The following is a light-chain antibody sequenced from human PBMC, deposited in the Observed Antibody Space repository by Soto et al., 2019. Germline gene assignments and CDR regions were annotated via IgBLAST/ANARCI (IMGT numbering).Light chain of an antibody. Sequence: ETVMTQSPGTLSLSPGERVTLSCRASQSVSSGYLAWYQQKPGQAPRLLIFGASNRATGIPDRFTGSGSGTDFTLTISRLEPEDFAVYYCQQYGISQNSFGQGTKLEIK. CDR3: QQYGISQNS. CDR2: GAS. CDR1: QSVSSGY. J-gene: IGKJ2*01. V-gene: IGKV3-20*01.